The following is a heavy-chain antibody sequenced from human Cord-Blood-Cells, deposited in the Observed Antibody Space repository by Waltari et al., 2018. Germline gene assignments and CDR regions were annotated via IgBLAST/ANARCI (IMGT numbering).Heavy chain of an antibody. J-gene: IGHJ4*02. CDR2: IKSKTEGGTT. CDR1: GFPFSNAW. V-gene: IGHV3-15*01. Sequence: EVQLVESGGGLVKPGGSLRLSCAASGFPFSNAWMSWVRQAPGKGLEWVGRIKSKTEGGTTDYAAPVKGRFTISRDDSKNTLYLQMNSLKTEDTAVYYCTTRRRDFDYWGQGTLVTVSS. CDR3: TTRRRDFDY.